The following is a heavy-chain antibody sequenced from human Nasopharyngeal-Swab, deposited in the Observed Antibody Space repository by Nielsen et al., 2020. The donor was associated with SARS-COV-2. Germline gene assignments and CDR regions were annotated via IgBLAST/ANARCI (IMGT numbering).Heavy chain of an antibody. CDR1: GFTFDDYA. J-gene: IGHJ6*03. D-gene: IGHD3-3*01. CDR2: ISWNSGST. CDR3: AEGGGGDFWSGFYYYMDV. Sequence: SLKISCAASGFTFDDYAMHWVRPAPGKGLEWVSGISWNSGSTGSADSVKGRFTISRDNAKNSLYLQMYSLRAEDTALYYCAEGGGGDFWSGFYYYMDVWGKGTTVTVSS. V-gene: IGHV3-9*01.